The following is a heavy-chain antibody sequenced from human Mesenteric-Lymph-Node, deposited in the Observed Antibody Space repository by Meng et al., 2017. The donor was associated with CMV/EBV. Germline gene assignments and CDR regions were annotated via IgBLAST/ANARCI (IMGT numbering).Heavy chain of an antibody. V-gene: IGHV4-39*07. Sequence: QLQLQESGPGLVKPSETLSLTCTVSGCPISSSSYYWGWIRQPPGKGLEWIGSIYYSGSTYYNPSLKSRVTISVDTSKNQFSLKLSSVTAADTAVYYCARDGDYYDSSGYNPFDYWGQGTLVTVSS. CDR1: GCPISSSSYY. J-gene: IGHJ4*02. CDR2: IYYSGST. D-gene: IGHD3-22*01. CDR3: ARDGDYYDSSGYNPFDY.